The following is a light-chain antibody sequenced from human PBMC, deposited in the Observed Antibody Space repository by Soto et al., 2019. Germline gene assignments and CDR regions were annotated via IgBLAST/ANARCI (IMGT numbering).Light chain of an antibody. Sequence: QSVLTQPASVSGSPGQSITISCTGTSSDVGGYNYVSWYQQHPGKAPKLMIYEVDNRPSGISNRFSGSKSGNTASLTISGLQSEDEGDYYCSSYTTSTTRVFGTGTKVTVL. V-gene: IGLV2-14*01. CDR1: SSDVGGYNY. CDR3: SSYTTSTTRV. J-gene: IGLJ1*01. CDR2: EVD.